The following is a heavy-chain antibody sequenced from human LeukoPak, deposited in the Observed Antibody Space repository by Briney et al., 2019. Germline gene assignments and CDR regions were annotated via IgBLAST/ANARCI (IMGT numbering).Heavy chain of an antibody. J-gene: IGHJ6*03. Sequence: PSETLSLTCSVSGGSISSSSSYWGWIRQPPGKGLEWIGSIYYSGSSFDNPALKSRVTISVDTSKNQFSLKLSSVTAADTAVYYCARGYGSGSYGIGYYYYMDVWGKGTTVTISS. CDR1: GGSISSSSSY. CDR2: IYYSGSS. CDR3: ARGYGSGSYGIGYYYYMDV. D-gene: IGHD3-10*01. V-gene: IGHV4-39*07.